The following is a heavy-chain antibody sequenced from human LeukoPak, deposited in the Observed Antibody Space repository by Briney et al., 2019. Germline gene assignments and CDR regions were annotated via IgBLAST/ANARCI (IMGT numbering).Heavy chain of an antibody. D-gene: IGHD1-26*01. J-gene: IGHJ5*02. CDR1: GGIFSGYD. CDR2: TIPIFGTA. CDR3: APPVGGGS. V-gene: IGHV1-69*13. Sequence: ASVKVSCKAAGGIFSGYDISWVRQAPGQGLEWMGGTIPIFGTANYAQKFQSRVTITADESTSTAYMELSSLRSEDTAVYYCAPPVGGGSWGQGTLVTVSS.